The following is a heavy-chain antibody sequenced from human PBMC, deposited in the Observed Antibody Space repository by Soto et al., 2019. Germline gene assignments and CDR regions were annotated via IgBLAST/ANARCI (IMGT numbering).Heavy chain of an antibody. Sequence: QVQLVQSGAEVKKPGSSVKVSCKASGGTFSSYAISWVRQAPGQGLEWMGGIIPIFGTANYAQKFQGRVTITADESTSTAYMELSSLRSGDTAVYYCARADTYYYGSGSYYQDAFDIWGQGTMVTVSS. J-gene: IGHJ3*02. CDR1: GGTFSSYA. V-gene: IGHV1-69*12. CDR3: ARADTYYYGSGSYYQDAFDI. CDR2: IIPIFGTA. D-gene: IGHD3-10*01.